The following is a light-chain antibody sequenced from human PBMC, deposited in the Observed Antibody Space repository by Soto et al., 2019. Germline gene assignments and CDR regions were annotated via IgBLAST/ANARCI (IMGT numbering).Light chain of an antibody. CDR3: QQYGTSRWT. J-gene: IGKJ1*01. CDR2: AVS. V-gene: IGKV3-20*01. CDR1: ESVSDSQ. Sequence: EIVLTQSPGTLSLSPGDRATLSCRTSESVSDSQLAWYQQKFGQAPRLLIFAVSNRAAGIADRFSGSGSGTDFTLTISRLEPEDFAVYYCQQYGTSRWTFGQGTKVDIK.